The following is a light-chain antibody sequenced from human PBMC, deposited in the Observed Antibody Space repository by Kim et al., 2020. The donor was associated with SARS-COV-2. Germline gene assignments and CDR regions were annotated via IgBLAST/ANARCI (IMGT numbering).Light chain of an antibody. Sequence: VSPGQTASITCSGDKLGDKYTCWYQQKPGQSPMVVIYQDDKRPSGIPERFSGSNSGNAANLTISGTQAMDEADYYCQAWDGNSIVVFGGGTRLTVL. V-gene: IGLV3-1*01. CDR3: QAWDGNSIVV. J-gene: IGLJ2*01. CDR1: KLGDKY. CDR2: QDD.